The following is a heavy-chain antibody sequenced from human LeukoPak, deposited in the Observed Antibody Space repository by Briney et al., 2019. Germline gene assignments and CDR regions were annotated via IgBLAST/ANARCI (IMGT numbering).Heavy chain of an antibody. D-gene: IGHD3-3*01. CDR3: ARGPLSGFLEWFTGMDV. J-gene: IGHJ6*02. CDR1: GFTFSSYW. Sequence: PGGSLRLSCAASGFTFSSYWMTWVRQAPGKGLEWVSYISSSSSYTNYADSVKGRFTISRDNAKNSLYLQMNSLRAEDTAVYYCARGPLSGFLEWFTGMDVWGQGTTVTVSS. V-gene: IGHV3-21*05. CDR2: ISSSSSYT.